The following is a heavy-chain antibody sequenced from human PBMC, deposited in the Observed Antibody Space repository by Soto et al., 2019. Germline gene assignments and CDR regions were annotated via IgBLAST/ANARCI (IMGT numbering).Heavy chain of an antibody. J-gene: IGHJ6*02. CDR1: GFTFSSYA. Sequence: GGSLRLSCSASGFTFSSYAMHWVRQAPGKGLEYVSAISSNGGSTYYADSVKGRFTISRDNSKNTLYLQMSSLRAEDTAVYYCVKDDYYDSSGYSTLDYYYYGMDVWGQGTTVTVSS. CDR2: ISSNGGST. CDR3: VKDDYYDSSGYSTLDYYYYGMDV. D-gene: IGHD3-22*01. V-gene: IGHV3-64D*08.